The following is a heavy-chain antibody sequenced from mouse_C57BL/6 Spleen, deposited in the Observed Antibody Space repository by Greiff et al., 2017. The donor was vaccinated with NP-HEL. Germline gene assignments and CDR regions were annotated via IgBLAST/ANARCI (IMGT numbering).Heavy chain of an antibody. CDR2: IDPANGNT. CDR3: ARIKA. CDR1: GFNIKDTY. D-gene: IGHD1-3*01. V-gene: IGHV14-3*02. Sequence: VHVKQSGAELVKPGASVKLSCTASGFNIKDTYMHWVKQRPEQGLEWIGRIDPANGNTKYDPKFQGKATITADTSSNTAYLQLSSRTPEDTAVYDCARIKAWGQGTTLTVSS. J-gene: IGHJ2*01.